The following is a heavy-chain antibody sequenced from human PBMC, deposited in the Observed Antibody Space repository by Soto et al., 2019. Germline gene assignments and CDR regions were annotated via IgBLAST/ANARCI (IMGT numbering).Heavy chain of an antibody. CDR1: GGSIRSGGYY. CDR2: IYYSGST. D-gene: IGHD5-18*01. Sequence: SETLSLTCTVSGGSIRSGGYYWSWVRQSPRRGLEWIGNIYYSGSTYYNPSLKSRLTISVDTSKNQFSLNLSSVTASDTAVYYCARDRLMATAGTARHYFGLDVWGQGTTVTVS. CDR3: ARDRLMATAGTARHYFGLDV. J-gene: IGHJ6*02. V-gene: IGHV4-31*03.